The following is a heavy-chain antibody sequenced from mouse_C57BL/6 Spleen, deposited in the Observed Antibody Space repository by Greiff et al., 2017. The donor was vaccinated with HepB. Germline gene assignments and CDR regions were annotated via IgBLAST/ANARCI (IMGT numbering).Heavy chain of an antibody. Sequence: QVQLKESGPGLVQPSQSLSITCTVSGFSLTSYGVHWVRQSPGKGLEWLGVIWRGGSTDYNAAFMSRLSITKDNSKSQVFFKMNSLQADDTSIYYCAKNDYEGYAMDYWGQRTSVTVSS. CDR3: AKNDYEGYAMDY. V-gene: IGHV2-5*01. J-gene: IGHJ4*01. CDR2: IWRGGST. CDR1: GFSLTSYG. D-gene: IGHD2-4*01.